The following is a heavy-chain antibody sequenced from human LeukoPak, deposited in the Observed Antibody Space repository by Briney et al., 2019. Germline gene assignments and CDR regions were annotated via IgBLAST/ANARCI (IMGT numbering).Heavy chain of an antibody. CDR3: AVTQPRHYYYYMDV. Sequence: SVSVSCKASGGTFSSYAISWVRQAPGQGREWMGGIIPIFGTANYAQKFQGSVTITADESTSTAYMELSSLRSEDTAVYYCAVTQPRHYYYYMDVWGKGTTVTVSS. CDR1: GGTFSSYA. V-gene: IGHV1-69*13. CDR2: IIPIFGTA. J-gene: IGHJ6*03.